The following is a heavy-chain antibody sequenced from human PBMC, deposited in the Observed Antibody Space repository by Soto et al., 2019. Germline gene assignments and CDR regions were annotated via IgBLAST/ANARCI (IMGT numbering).Heavy chain of an antibody. CDR3: ATHIVVVVAATRTTDNWFDP. CDR1: GGTFSSYA. Sequence: ASVKVSCKASGGTFSSYAISWVRQAPGQGLEWMGGIIPIFGTANYAQKCQGRVTITADESTSTAYMELSSLRSEDTAVYYCATHIVVVVAATRTTDNWFDPWGQGTVVTVSS. D-gene: IGHD2-15*01. J-gene: IGHJ5*02. V-gene: IGHV1-69*13. CDR2: IIPIFGTA.